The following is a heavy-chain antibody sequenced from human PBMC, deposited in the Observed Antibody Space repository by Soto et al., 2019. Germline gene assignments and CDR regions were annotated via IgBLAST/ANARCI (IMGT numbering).Heavy chain of an antibody. Sequence: GASVKVSCKASGGTFSSYAISWVRQAPGQGLEWMGGIIPIFGTANYAQKFQGRVTITADESTSTAYMELSSLRSEDTAVYYCARDHCTNGVCSPYNWFDPWGQGTLVTVSS. CDR1: GGTFSSYA. V-gene: IGHV1-69*13. CDR3: ARDHCTNGVCSPYNWFDP. D-gene: IGHD2-8*01. J-gene: IGHJ5*02. CDR2: IIPIFGTA.